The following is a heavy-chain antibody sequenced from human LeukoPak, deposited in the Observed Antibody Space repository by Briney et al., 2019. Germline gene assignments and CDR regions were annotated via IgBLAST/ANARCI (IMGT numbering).Heavy chain of an antibody. CDR3: AKGDYGDYFDY. CDR1: GFSFRISG. V-gene: IGHV3-30*02. CDR2: IGRDATTK. D-gene: IGHD4-17*01. J-gene: IGHJ4*02. Sequence: GSLRLSCAASGFSFRISGMHWVRQAPGEGLEWVAFIGRDATTKYYADSVKGRFIISRDNSKNTLYLQMNSLRAEDTAVYYCAKGDYGDYFDYWGQGTLVTVSS.